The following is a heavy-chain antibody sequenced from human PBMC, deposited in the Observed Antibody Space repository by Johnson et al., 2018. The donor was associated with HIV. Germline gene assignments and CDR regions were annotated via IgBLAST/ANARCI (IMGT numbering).Heavy chain of an antibody. CDR3: ARDGWGSRGWDDAFDI. D-gene: IGHD6-19*01. CDR1: GFMFDDYG. Sequence: VQLVESGGGVVRPGGSLRLSCAASGFMFDDYGMNWVRQAPGKGLEWVSGINWNGGSTGYADSMKGRFTISRDNSKNTLCVQMNSLRAEDTAVYYCARDGWGSRGWDDAFDIWGQGTMVTVSS. J-gene: IGHJ3*02. CDR2: INWNGGST. V-gene: IGHV3-20*04.